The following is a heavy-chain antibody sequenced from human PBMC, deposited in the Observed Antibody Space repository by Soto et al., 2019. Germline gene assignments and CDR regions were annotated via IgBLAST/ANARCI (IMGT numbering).Heavy chain of an antibody. CDR1: GFTFSRYG. CDR2: ISYDGSNK. D-gene: IGHD3-22*01. J-gene: IGHJ4*02. V-gene: IGHV3-30*03. Sequence: GGSLRLSCAASGFTFSRYGMHWVRQGPGKGLEWVAVISYDGSNKYYADSVKGRFTISRDNSKNTLYLQMNSLRAEDTAVYYCNSDYYDSSGYSFDYWGQGTLVTVSS. CDR3: NSDYYDSSGYSFDY.